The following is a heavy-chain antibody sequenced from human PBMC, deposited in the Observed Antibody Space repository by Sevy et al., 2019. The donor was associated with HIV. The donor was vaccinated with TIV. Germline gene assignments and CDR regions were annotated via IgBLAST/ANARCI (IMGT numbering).Heavy chain of an antibody. Sequence: GGSLRLSCAASGFTFSSYAMSWVRQAPGKGLEWVSAISGSGGSKYYADSVKGRFTISRDNSKNTLYLQMNSLRAEDTAVYYCAKADFWSGYYPYYFDYWGQGTLVTVSS. D-gene: IGHD3-3*01. CDR2: ISGSGGSK. J-gene: IGHJ4*02. V-gene: IGHV3-23*01. CDR3: AKADFWSGYYPYYFDY. CDR1: GFTFSSYA.